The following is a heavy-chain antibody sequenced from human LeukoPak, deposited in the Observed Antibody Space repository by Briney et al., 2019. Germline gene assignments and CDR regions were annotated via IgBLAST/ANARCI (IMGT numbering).Heavy chain of an antibody. CDR1: GYTFTSYA. V-gene: IGHV1-3*01. J-gene: IGHJ6*03. Sequence: GASVKVSCKASGYTFTSYAMHWVRQAPGQRLEWMGWINAGNGNTKYSQKFQGRVTMTRDTSISTAYMELSRLRSDDTAVYYCARGEGSSDYYYYYMDVWGKGTTVTVSS. CDR3: ARGEGSSDYYYYYMDV. D-gene: IGHD6-6*01. CDR2: INAGNGNT.